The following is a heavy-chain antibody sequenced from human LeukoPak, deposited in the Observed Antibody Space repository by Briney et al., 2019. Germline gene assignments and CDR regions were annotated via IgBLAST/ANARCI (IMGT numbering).Heavy chain of an antibody. D-gene: IGHD3-16*02. CDR3: ARVQLRLGELSSVSQYYFDY. V-gene: IGHV1-69*13. CDR2: IIPIFGTA. Sequence: GASVKVSCKASGGTFSSYAISWVRQAPGQGLEWMGGIIPIFGTANYAQKFQGRVTITADESTSTAYMELSSLRSEDTAVYYCARVQLRLGELSSVSQYYFDYWGQGILVTVSS. J-gene: IGHJ4*02. CDR1: GGTFSSYA.